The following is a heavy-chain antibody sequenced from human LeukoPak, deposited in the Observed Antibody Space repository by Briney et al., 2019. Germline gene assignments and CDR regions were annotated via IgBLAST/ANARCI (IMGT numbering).Heavy chain of an antibody. J-gene: IGHJ4*02. CDR2: ISAYNGNT. CDR1: GYTFTSYG. CDR3: ARPARRRDYYGSGSYYNPHFDY. Sequence: ASVKVSCKASGYTFTSYGISWVRQAPGQGLEWMGWISAYNGNTNYAQKLQGRVTMTTDTSTSTAYMELRSLRSDDTAVYYCARPARRRDYYGSGSYYNPHFDYWGQGTLVTVSS. D-gene: IGHD3-10*01. V-gene: IGHV1-18*01.